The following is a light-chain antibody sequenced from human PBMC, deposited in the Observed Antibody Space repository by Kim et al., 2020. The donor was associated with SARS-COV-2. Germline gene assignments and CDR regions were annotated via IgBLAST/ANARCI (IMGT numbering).Light chain of an antibody. J-gene: IGKJ1*01. CDR3: QRYYSAPWT. V-gene: IGKV1-27*01. Sequence: DSRMTQSPSSLSASVGDRVTISCRASQDINNYLAWYQHKPGKAPKLLIYSASVLQVGVPSRLSGSGSGTDFTLTISNLQPEDVATYYCQRYYSAPWTFGQGTKVDIK. CDR2: SAS. CDR1: QDINNY.